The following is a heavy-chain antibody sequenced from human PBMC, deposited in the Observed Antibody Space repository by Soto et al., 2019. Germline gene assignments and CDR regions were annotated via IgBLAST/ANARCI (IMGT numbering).Heavy chain of an antibody. CDR3: AGTGPTYGFDV. J-gene: IGHJ3*01. CDR1: GGSFSGYY. CDR2: VNHSGST. V-gene: IGHV4-34*01. Sequence: QVQLQQWGAGLLKPSETLSLTCAVYGGSFSGYYWSWIRQPPGKGLEWIGEVNHSGSTTYNSSLKSRVTISVDTASNQFSLRLTSATAADTAVYFWAGTGPTYGFDVWGQGTLVIVSS. D-gene: IGHD2-8*02.